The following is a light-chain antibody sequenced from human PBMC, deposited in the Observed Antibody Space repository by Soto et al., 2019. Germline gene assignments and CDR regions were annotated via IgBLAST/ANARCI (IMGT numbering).Light chain of an antibody. CDR2: EAS. Sequence: DIPMTQSPSSLSASVGDRVTITCRASQSIVTWLAWYQQKPGKAPKLLIYEASNLESGVPSRFSGTGSGTEFTLTISSLQPDDSAAYYCQQFNSSPYTFGQGTKVEIK. V-gene: IGKV1-5*03. J-gene: IGKJ2*01. CDR3: QQFNSSPYT. CDR1: QSIVTW.